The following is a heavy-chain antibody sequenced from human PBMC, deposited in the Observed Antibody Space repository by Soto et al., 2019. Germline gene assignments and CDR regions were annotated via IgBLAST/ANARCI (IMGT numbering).Heavy chain of an antibody. V-gene: IGHV3-74*01. CDR1: GFDFTNSW. CDR3: TRDQRYSSSV. J-gene: IGHJ4*02. Sequence: LRLSCAASGFDFTNSWMHWVRQPPGKGLVWVSHVNSDGSITTYADSVKGRFTISRDNAKNTVYLQMNSLRVEDTAVYYCTRDQRYSSSVWGQGTLVTVSS. D-gene: IGHD5-18*01. CDR2: VNSDGSIT.